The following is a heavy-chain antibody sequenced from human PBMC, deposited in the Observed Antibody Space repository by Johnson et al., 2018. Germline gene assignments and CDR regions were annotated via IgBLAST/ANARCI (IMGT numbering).Heavy chain of an antibody. CDR2: VGRTGTT. Sequence: VQLVQSGGGSVQPGGSLRLSCAASGFTFSDYAVSWVRQAPGKGLEWVSVVGRTGTTFYADSVKGRFTISRDNSKNTMYLQMNSLRAEDTAVYYCAKRRSVGASRDDAFDFWGQGTMVTVSS. V-gene: IGHV3-23*04. D-gene: IGHD6-6*01. J-gene: IGHJ3*01. CDR3: AKRRSVGASRDDAFDF. CDR1: GFTFSDYA.